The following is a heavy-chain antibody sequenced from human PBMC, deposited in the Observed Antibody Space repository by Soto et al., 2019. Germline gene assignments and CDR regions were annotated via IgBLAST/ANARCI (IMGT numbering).Heavy chain of an antibody. J-gene: IGHJ4*02. CDR2: VYGSDDK. Sequence: QITLQESGPTLVKPTQTLTLTCTFSGFSLTTSAVAVGWIRQPPGKALEWLAIVYGSDDKFYSPSLKSRLTIIKDNSKNQVILTLTAWHPVETATHFCLPRTHPYSFDFGGQGTLVSVS. CDR1: GFSLTTSAVA. CDR3: LPRTHPYSFDF. V-gene: IGHV2-5*04.